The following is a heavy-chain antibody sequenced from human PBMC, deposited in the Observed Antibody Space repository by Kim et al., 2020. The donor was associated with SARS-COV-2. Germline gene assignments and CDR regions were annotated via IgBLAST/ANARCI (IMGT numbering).Heavy chain of an antibody. V-gene: IGHV3-33*01. CDR3: ARDNHIYPFGAVAAD. J-gene: IGHJ4*02. CDR2: IWYDGSNK. D-gene: IGHD6-19*01. Sequence: GGSLRLSCAASGFTFSSYGMHWVRQAPGKGLEWVAVIWYDGSNKYYADSVKGRFTISRDNSKNTLYLQMNSLRAEDTAVYYCARDNHIYPFGAVAADWGQGTLVTVSS. CDR1: GFTFSSYG.